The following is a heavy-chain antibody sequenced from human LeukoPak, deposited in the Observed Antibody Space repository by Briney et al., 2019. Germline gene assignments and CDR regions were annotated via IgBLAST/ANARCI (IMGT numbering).Heavy chain of an antibody. CDR1: GYTFASYA. D-gene: IGHD1-26*01. V-gene: IGHV1-18*01. CDR2: ISVYNGHT. CDR3: ARGVARWGAMVDY. Sequence: ASVKVSCKASGYTFASYAITWVGQAPGQGLEWMGWISVYNGHTNYAQKFQGRVTMTTDASTSTVYMDLRSLTSDDTAVYYCARGVARWGAMVDYWGQGTLVTVSS. J-gene: IGHJ4*02.